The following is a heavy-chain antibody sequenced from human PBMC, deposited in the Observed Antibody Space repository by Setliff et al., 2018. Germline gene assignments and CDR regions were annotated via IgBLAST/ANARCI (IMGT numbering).Heavy chain of an antibody. CDR3: ARDVGTSSFEVATMIVVAATDAFDI. V-gene: IGHV1-18*01. D-gene: IGHD3-22*01. Sequence: ASVKVSCKASGYTFTSYGFSWVRQAPGQGLEWMGWISVYNGKTKYAQKFQGRVTMTTDTSTRTAYMELRSLRSDDTAVYYCARDVGTSSFEVATMIVVAATDAFDIWGQGTMVTVS. CDR1: GYTFTSYG. CDR2: ISVYNGKT. J-gene: IGHJ3*02.